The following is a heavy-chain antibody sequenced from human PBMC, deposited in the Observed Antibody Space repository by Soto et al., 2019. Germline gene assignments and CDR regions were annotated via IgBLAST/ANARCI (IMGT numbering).Heavy chain of an antibody. CDR2: IYYSGST. Sequence: SETLSLTCTVSGGSISSYYWSWIRQPPGKGLEWIGYIYYSGSTNYNPSLKSRVTISVDTSKNQFSLKLSSVTAADTAVYYCARGGVVGVPAAMGDDAFDIWGQGTMVTVSS. V-gene: IGHV4-59*01. CDR3: ARGGVVGVPAAMGDDAFDI. D-gene: IGHD2-2*01. CDR1: GGSISSYY. J-gene: IGHJ3*02.